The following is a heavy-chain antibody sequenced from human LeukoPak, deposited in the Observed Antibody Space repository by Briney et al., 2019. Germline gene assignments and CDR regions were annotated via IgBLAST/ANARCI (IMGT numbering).Heavy chain of an antibody. J-gene: IGHJ4*02. CDR3: AGIIAVAGFNY. V-gene: IGHV3-48*03. Sequence: GGSLRLSCAASGFTFSNYEMNWVRQAPGKGLEWLSYISSSRSTIDYADSVKGRFTISRDNAKNSLYLQMNSLRAEDTAVYYCAGIIAVAGFNYWGQGVLVTVSS. CDR2: ISSSRSTI. D-gene: IGHD6-19*01. CDR1: GFTFSNYE.